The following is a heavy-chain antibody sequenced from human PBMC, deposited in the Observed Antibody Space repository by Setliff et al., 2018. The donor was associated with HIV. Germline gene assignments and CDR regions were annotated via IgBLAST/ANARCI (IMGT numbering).Heavy chain of an antibody. CDR1: SGSISNSGYY. CDR2: IYPSGNS. J-gene: IGHJ4*02. CDR3: ARGISGEYYFDY. Sequence: NPSETLSLTCTVSSGSISNSGYYWSWLRQHSGKGPEWIGYIYPSGNSYFNPSLQSRVTMSIDTSQNQFSLHLTSVTAADTAMYFCARGISGEYYFDYWGQGFLVTVSS. V-gene: IGHV4-31*03. D-gene: IGHD2-15*01.